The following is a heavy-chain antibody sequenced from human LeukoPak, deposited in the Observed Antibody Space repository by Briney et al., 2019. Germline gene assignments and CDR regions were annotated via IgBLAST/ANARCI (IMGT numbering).Heavy chain of an antibody. J-gene: IGHJ5*02. V-gene: IGHV3-74*01. CDR2: VDVHGQGT. CDR1: GFTFSSYW. D-gene: IGHD2/OR15-2a*01. Sequence: GGSLRLSCAASGFTFSSYWMHWVRQAPGKGPVWVSRVDVHGQGTAYADSVKGRFTISRDNAKNTLSLQMNSLSAEDTAVYYCARSNYDSTTFYYHLNLWGQGTLVTVSS. CDR3: ARSNYDSTTFYYHLNL.